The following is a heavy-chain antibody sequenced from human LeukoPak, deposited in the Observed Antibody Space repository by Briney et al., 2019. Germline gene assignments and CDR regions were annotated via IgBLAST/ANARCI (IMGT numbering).Heavy chain of an antibody. V-gene: IGHV4-30-2*01. J-gene: IGHJ4*02. CDR2: IYHSGST. CDR3: ARYSSSWYRFDY. D-gene: IGHD6-13*01. Sequence: SETLSLTCTVSGGSISSGGYSWSWIRQPPGKGLEWIGYIYHSGSTYYNPSLKSRVTISVDRPKNQFSLKLSSVTAADTAVYYCARYSSSWYRFDYWGQGTLVTVSS. CDR1: GGSISSGGYS.